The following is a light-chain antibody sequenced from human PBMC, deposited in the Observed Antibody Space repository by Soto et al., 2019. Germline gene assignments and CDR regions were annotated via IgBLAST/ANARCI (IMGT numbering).Light chain of an antibody. CDR2: END. CDR3: GTWDISLTAKL. J-gene: IGLJ3*02. V-gene: IGLV1-51*01. CDR1: GSNIGNNY. Sequence: QSVLTQPPSVSAAPGQTVTISCSGSGSNIGNNYVSWYQQLPGTAPKLLIYENDKRPSGIPDRFSGSKSGTSATLGITGLQTGDEADYYCGTWDISLTAKLFGGGTKVTVL.